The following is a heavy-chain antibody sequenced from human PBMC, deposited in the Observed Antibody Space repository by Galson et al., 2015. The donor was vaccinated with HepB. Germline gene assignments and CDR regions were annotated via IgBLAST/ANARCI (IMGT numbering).Heavy chain of an antibody. Sequence: SLRLSCAASGFTFSGSDMHWVRQASGKGLEWVGRIRSKANSYATAYAASVKGRFTIARDDSKNTAYLQMNSLKTEDTAVYYCITGLYRDYWGQGTLVTVSS. J-gene: IGHJ4*02. D-gene: IGHD3-10*01. CDR3: ITGLYRDY. V-gene: IGHV3-73*01. CDR1: GFTFSGSD. CDR2: IRSKANSYAT.